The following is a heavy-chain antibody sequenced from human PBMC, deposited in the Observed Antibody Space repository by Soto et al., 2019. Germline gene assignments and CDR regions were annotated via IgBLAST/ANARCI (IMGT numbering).Heavy chain of an antibody. CDR1: GGTFSNYA. CDR2: IIPIVGTG. D-gene: IGHD2-2*01. V-gene: IGHV1-69*01. CDR3: ARVVILVPTASTHYYYHMDV. J-gene: IGHJ6*02. Sequence: QVQLVQSGAEVRKPGSSVTVSCKASGGTFSNYAISWVRQAPGQALEWMGGIIPIVGTGSYAQKFQGRVTITADEPTTTAYMELSSLRFEDTAVYYCARVVILVPTASTHYYYHMDVWGPGTTVTVSS.